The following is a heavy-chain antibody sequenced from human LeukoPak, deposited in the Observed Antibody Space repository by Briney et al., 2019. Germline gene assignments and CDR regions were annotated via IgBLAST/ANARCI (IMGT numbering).Heavy chain of an antibody. CDR2: INHSGST. CDR1: GGSFSGYY. Sequence: SETLSLTCAVYGGSFSGYYWSWIRQPPGKGLEWIGEINHSGSTNYNPSLKSRVTISVDTSKNQFSLKLSSVTAADTAVYYCARQGQRWLLHWYYFDYWGQGTLVTVSS. J-gene: IGHJ4*02. D-gene: IGHD5-24*01. V-gene: IGHV4-34*01. CDR3: ARQGQRWLLHWYYFDY.